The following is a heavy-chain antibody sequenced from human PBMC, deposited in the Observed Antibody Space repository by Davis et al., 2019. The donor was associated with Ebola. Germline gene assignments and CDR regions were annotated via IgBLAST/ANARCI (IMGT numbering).Heavy chain of an antibody. CDR3: ARLGSSSPWRPFDV. J-gene: IGHJ3*01. V-gene: IGHV5-51*01. D-gene: IGHD3-10*01. Sequence: GESLKISCKASGYRFTNYWIGWVRQMPGRGLQWMGIIYPGDSDTRYSPSFQGQVTISADKSITTAYLQWSSLKVSDTAMYYCARLGSSSPWRPFDVWGQGTMVIVSS. CDR1: GYRFTNYW. CDR2: IYPGDSDT.